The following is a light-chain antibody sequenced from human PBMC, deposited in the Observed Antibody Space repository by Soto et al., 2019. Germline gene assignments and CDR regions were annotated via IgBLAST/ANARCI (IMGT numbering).Light chain of an antibody. Sequence: QSALTQPPSVSGSPGHSVTISCTGTSSDVITYNSVSWYQHPPGTVPKLMIYEVSHRPSGVPDCFSGSKSGNTASLTISGLQAEDEADYYCSSYTNNNTYVFGTGTQLTVL. J-gene: IGLJ1*01. V-gene: IGLV2-18*02. CDR3: SSYTNNNTYV. CDR1: SSDVITYNS. CDR2: EVS.